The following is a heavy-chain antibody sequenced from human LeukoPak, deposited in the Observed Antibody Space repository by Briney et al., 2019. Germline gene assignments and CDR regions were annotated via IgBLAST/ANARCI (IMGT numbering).Heavy chain of an antibody. J-gene: IGHJ4*02. CDR3: ASSAAGTGRGEEFDY. CDR1: KFTFSNYW. CDR2: IKQDGSEK. V-gene: IGHV3-7*01. D-gene: IGHD6-13*01. Sequence: GGSLRLSCAASKFTFSNYWMSWVRQAPGKGLEWVANIKQDGSEKYYVDSVKGRFTISRDNAKKTLYLQMNSLRAEDTAVYYCASSAAGTGRGEEFDYWGQGTLVTVSS.